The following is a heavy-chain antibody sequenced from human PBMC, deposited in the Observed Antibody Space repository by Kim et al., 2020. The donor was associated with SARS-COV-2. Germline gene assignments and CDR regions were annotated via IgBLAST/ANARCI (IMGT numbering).Heavy chain of an antibody. Sequence: GGSLRLSCAASGFTFSSYSMNWVRQAPGKGLEWVSYISSSSSTIYYADSVKGRVTISRDNAKNSLYLQMNSLRDEDTAVYYCARDKGSSITMVRGVINHFDYWGQGNLVTVSS. CDR1: GFTFSSYS. CDR2: ISSSSSTI. D-gene: IGHD3-10*01. CDR3: ARDKGSSITMVRGVINHFDY. J-gene: IGHJ4*02. V-gene: IGHV3-48*02.